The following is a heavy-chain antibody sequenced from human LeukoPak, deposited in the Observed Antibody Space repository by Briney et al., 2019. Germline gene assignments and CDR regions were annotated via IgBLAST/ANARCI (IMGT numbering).Heavy chain of an antibody. CDR3: ARGAYGGDNWHFDL. J-gene: IGHJ2*01. V-gene: IGHV3-13*01. CDR1: GFTLSWYD. CDR2: FGTAGDR. Sequence: PGGFLRLSCAASGFTLSWYDTHWVRQPPGKGLEWVAGFGTAGDRYYLASVRGRFAISREDARNVFYLQLNSLRAGDTAVYYCARGAYGGDNWHFDLWGRGTLVTVSS. D-gene: IGHD2-21*01.